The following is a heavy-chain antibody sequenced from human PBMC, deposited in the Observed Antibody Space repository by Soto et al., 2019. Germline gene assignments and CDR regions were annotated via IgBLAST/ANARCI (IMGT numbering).Heavy chain of an antibody. Sequence: EVQLLESGGGLVQPGESLRLSCAVSGFTFSNYAMSWVRQVPGKGLEWVSTIGGSGGSTYYADSVKGRFTISRDNSKNTLYLQMNGLRAEDTAVYYCVKQQMRAIRAFDYWGQGTLVTVSS. J-gene: IGHJ4*02. CDR3: VKQQMRAIRAFDY. D-gene: IGHD6-13*01. CDR1: GFTFSNYA. V-gene: IGHV3-23*01. CDR2: IGGSGGST.